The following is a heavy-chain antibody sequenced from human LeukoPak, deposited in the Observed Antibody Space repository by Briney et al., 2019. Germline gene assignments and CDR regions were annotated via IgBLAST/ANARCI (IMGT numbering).Heavy chain of an antibody. CDR3: ARGSYSSAWYDFLDF. D-gene: IGHD6-19*01. CDR2: ISYDGREK. V-gene: IGHV3-30*03. Sequence: SGGSLRLSCLASGFTFSTYGMHWVRQGPGKGLEWVAIISYDGREKYYAESVKGRLTVSRDNSKNTLYLQMNNLRVEDTAVYFCARGSYSSAWYDFLDFRGQGALVTVSS. CDR1: GFTFSTYG. J-gene: IGHJ4*02.